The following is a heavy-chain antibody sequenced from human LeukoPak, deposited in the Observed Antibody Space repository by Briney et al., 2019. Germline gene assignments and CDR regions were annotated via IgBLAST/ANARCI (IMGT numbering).Heavy chain of an antibody. CDR2: ISSSGSTI. Sequence: PGGSLRLSCAASGFTFSSYEMNWVRQAPGKGLEWVSYISSSGSTIYYADSVKGRFTISRDNAKNSLYLQMNGLRAEDTAVYYCARDCSSTSCHGLPYFDYWGQGTLVTVSS. V-gene: IGHV3-48*03. J-gene: IGHJ4*02. CDR3: ARDCSSTSCHGLPYFDY. CDR1: GFTFSSYE. D-gene: IGHD2-2*01.